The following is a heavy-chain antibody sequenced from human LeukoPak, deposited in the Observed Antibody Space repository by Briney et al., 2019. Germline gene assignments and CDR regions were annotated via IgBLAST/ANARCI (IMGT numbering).Heavy chain of an antibody. CDR2: IYPGDSDT. V-gene: IGHV5-51*01. CDR3: ARAYYYDSSGYPSAEYFHF. CDR1: GYSFTSHW. Sequence: GESLKISCQGSGYSFTSHWIGWVRQMPGKGLEWMGIIYPGDSDTRYSPSFQGQVTISADKSISTAYLQWSSLKASDTAMYFCARAYYYDSSGYPSAEYFHFWGQGTLVTVSS. J-gene: IGHJ1*01. D-gene: IGHD3-22*01.